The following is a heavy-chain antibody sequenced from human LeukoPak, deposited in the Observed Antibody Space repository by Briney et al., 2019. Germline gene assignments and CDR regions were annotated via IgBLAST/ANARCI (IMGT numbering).Heavy chain of an antibody. Sequence: SVKVSCKASGGTFSSYAISWVRQAPGQGLEWMGGIIPIFGTASYAQKFQGRVTITADESTSTAYMELSSLRSEDTAVYYCARALYYDFWSGSPLDVWGKGTTVTVSS. CDR2: IIPIFGTA. J-gene: IGHJ6*04. CDR1: GGTFSSYA. D-gene: IGHD3-3*01. CDR3: ARALYYDFWSGSPLDV. V-gene: IGHV1-69*13.